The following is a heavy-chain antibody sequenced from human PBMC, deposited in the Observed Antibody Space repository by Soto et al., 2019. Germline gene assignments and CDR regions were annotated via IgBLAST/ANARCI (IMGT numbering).Heavy chain of an antibody. D-gene: IGHD3-3*01. CDR1: GYTFSSHA. V-gene: IGHV1-3*01. CDR3: ARDGARITVFGVVYYFDY. Sequence: GASVKVSCKASGYTFSSHAMHWVRQAPGQRLEWMGWINAGNGNTKYSQNFQGRVAITRDTSAGTAYMELRSLRSEDTAVYYCARDGARITVFGVVYYFDYWGQGTLVTVS. J-gene: IGHJ4*02. CDR2: INAGNGNT.